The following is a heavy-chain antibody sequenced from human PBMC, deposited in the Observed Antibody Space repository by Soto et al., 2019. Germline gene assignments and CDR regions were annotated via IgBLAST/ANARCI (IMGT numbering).Heavy chain of an antibody. Sequence: PGGSLRLSCTGSGFNFGNYAMSWVRQAPGKGPEWVGFIRSETYGGTPDYAASLRGRFTISRDDSKSIAYLEINSLQTDDTAVYYCTRYYYASSGYYVYRGQGTLVTVSS. CDR1: GFNFGNYA. D-gene: IGHD3-22*01. CDR3: TRYYYASSGYYVY. J-gene: IGHJ4*02. CDR2: IRSETYGGTP. V-gene: IGHV3-49*04.